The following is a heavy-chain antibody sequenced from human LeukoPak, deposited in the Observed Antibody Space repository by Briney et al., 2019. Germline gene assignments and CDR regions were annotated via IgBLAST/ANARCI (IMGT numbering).Heavy chain of an antibody. D-gene: IGHD6-13*01. CDR3: ARDPSSSLLWYFDL. J-gene: IGHJ2*01. CDR1: GFTFSSYS. V-gene: IGHV3-21*01. CDR2: ISSSSSYI. Sequence: GGSLRLSCAASGFTFSSYSVNWVRQAPGKGLEWVSSISSSSSYIYYADSVKGRFTISRDNAKNSLYLQMNSLRAEDTAVYYCARDPSSSLLWYFDLWGRGTLVTVSS.